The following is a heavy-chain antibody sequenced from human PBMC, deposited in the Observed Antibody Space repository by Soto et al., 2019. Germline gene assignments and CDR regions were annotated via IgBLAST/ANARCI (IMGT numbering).Heavy chain of an antibody. CDR3: AKYEYKYYGVDV. CDR1: GFTFSDYY. V-gene: IGHV3-11*05. CDR2: ISTSGTYT. D-gene: IGHD6-6*01. Sequence: QVQLVDSGGDLVKPGGSLRLSCVASGFTFSDYYMSWIRQAPGKGLEWLSYISTSGTYTNYADSVKGPFTISRDNANNCVSRQMNSLRAEDTAVYYCAKYEYKYYGVDVWGQGTTVTV. J-gene: IGHJ6*02.